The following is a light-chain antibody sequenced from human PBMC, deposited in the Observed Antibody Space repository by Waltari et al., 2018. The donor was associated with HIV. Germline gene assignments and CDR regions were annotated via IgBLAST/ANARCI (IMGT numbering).Light chain of an antibody. CDR1: QGISSY. CDR2: AAS. J-gene: IGKJ4*01. V-gene: IGKV1-9*01. CDR3: QQLDSYTQIS. Sequence: DIQLPQSPSFLSASVGDRVTITCRASQGISSYLAWYQQKPGKAPKLLIYAASILQSGVPSRFSGSGYGTEFTLTIGSLQPEDFATYYCQQLDSYTQISFGGGTKVEIK.